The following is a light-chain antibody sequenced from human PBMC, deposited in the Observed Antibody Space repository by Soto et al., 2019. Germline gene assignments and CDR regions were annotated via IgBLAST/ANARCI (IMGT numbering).Light chain of an antibody. Sequence: DIQMTQSPSSLSASVGDRVTITCRASQSISSYLNWYQQKPGKAPKLLIYAASSLQSGVPSRFSGSGSGTDFTLDISSLQPEDFATYYCQQSYSTPPTFTFGPGTKVDIK. CDR2: AAS. V-gene: IGKV1-39*01. J-gene: IGKJ3*01. CDR1: QSISSY. CDR3: QQSYSTPPTFT.